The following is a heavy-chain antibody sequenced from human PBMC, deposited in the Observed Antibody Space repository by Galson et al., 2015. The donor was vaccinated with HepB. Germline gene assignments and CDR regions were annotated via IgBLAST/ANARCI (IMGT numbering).Heavy chain of an antibody. D-gene: IGHD3-16*01. V-gene: IGHV5-51*01. Sequence: QSGAEVKKPGESLKISCKGSGYSFTTYWIGWVRQMPGKGLEWMGIIYPDDSDTRYSPSFEGQVTISGDKSINTAYLQWSSLKASDTATYYCARHSYGQSRDYIDYWGQGTLVTVSS. J-gene: IGHJ4*02. CDR1: GYSFTTYW. CDR3: ARHSYGQSRDYIDY. CDR2: IYPDDSDT.